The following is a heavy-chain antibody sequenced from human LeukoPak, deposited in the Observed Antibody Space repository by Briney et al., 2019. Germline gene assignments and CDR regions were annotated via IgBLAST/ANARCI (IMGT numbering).Heavy chain of an antibody. CDR3: TRHGGRDYYDSTEDAFDI. J-gene: IGHJ3*02. Sequence: PGGSLRLSCAASGFTFSGSAMHWVRQASGKGLEWVGRIRSKPHSYATAYAASVKGRFTLSRDDSKNTAYLQMNSLRTEDTAVYYCTRHGGRDYYDSTEDAFDIWGQGTMVTVSS. D-gene: IGHD3-22*01. V-gene: IGHV3-73*01. CDR1: GFTFSGSA. CDR2: IRSKPHSYAT.